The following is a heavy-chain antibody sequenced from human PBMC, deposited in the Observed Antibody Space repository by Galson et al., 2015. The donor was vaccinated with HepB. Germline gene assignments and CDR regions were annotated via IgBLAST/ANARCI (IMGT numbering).Heavy chain of an antibody. V-gene: IGHV3-23*01. CDR1: GFTFSSYA. CDR3: AKAGAYYDNSGYYFENPFDY. J-gene: IGHJ4*02. D-gene: IGHD3-22*01. Sequence: SLRLSCAASGFTFSSYAMSWVRQAPGKGLEWVSGISGSGGSTYYADSVKGRFTISRDNSKNTLYLQMNSLRAEDTAVYYCAKAGAYYDNSGYYFENPFDYWGQGTLVTVSS. CDR2: ISGSGGST.